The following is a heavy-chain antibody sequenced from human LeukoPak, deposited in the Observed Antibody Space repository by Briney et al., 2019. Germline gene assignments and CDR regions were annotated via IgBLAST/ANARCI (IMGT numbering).Heavy chain of an antibody. D-gene: IGHD3-9*01. V-gene: IGHV4-39*07. CDR2: IFYSGNT. CDR1: SGSVSNSHYY. J-gene: IGHJ4*02. CDR3: ARDLSFDWFPYYFDY. Sequence: SSETLSLTCTVSSGSVSNSHYYWAWVRQPPGKGLEWLGSIFYSGNTHYNPSLKSLVTISIDTSKNQFSLKVSSVTAADTAIYYCARDLSFDWFPYYFDYWGQGILVTVSS.